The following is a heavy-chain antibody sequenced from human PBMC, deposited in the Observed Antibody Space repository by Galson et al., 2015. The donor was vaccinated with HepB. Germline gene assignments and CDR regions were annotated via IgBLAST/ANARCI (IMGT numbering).Heavy chain of an antibody. V-gene: IGHV3-30-3*01. Sequence: SLRLSCAASGFTFSSYAMHWVRQAPGKGLEWVAVISYDGSNKYYADSVKGRFTISRDNSKNTLYLQMNSLRAEDTAVYYCARKGDRLLGYFDLWGRGTLVTVSS. CDR1: GFTFSSYA. D-gene: IGHD1-14*01. J-gene: IGHJ2*01. CDR2: ISYDGSNK. CDR3: ARKGDRLLGYFDL.